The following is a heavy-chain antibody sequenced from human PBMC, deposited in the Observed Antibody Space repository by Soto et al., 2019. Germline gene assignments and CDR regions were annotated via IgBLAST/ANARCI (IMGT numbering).Heavy chain of an antibody. V-gene: IGHV1-69*13. Sequence: SVKVSCKASGGTFSSYAISWVRQAPGQGLEWMGGIIPIFGTANYAQKFQGRVTITAGESTSTAYMELSSLRSEDTAVYYCARDFPTLGYCTNGVCLVQYWGQGTLVTVSS. CDR2: IIPIFGTA. J-gene: IGHJ4*02. CDR1: GGTFSSYA. D-gene: IGHD2-8*01. CDR3: ARDFPTLGYCTNGVCLVQY.